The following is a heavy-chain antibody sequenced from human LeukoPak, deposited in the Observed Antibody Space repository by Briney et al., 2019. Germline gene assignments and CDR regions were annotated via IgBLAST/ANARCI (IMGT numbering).Heavy chain of an antibody. CDR1: GGSISSYY. J-gene: IGHJ4*02. D-gene: IGHD2-21*02. Sequence: PSETLSLTCTVSGGSISSYYWSWIRQPAGKGLEWIGRIYTSGSTNYNPSLKSRVTMSVDTSKNQFSLKLSSVTAADTAVYYCARVPAQRVVTTPTYFDYWGQGTLVTVSS. CDR3: ARVPAQRVVTTPTYFDY. CDR2: IYTSGST. V-gene: IGHV4-4*07.